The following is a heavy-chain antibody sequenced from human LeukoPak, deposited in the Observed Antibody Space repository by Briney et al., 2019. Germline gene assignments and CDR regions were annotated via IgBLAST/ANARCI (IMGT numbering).Heavy chain of an antibody. CDR3: AKDFLGTYYDYVWGSYRYTGFDY. Sequence: GGSLRLSCAASGFTFSSYGVHWVRQAPGKGLEWVAVISYDGSNKYYADSVKGRFTISRDNSKNTLYLQMNSLRAEDTAVYYCAKDFLGTYYDYVWGSYRYTGFDYWGQGTLVTVSS. CDR1: GFTFSSYG. J-gene: IGHJ4*02. CDR2: ISYDGSNK. V-gene: IGHV3-30*18. D-gene: IGHD3-16*02.